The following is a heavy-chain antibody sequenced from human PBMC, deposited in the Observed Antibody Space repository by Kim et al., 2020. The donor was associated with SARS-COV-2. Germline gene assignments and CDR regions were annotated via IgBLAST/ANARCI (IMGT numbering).Heavy chain of an antibody. V-gene: IGHV4-59*13. D-gene: IGHD3-3*01. Sequence: SETLSLTCTVSGGSISSYYWSWIRQPPGKGLEWIGYIYYSGSTNYNPSLKSRVTISVDTSKNQFSLKLSSVTAADTAVYYCARVKGRFFWSGYSKGNWFEPWGQGTLVTVSS. CDR3: ARVKGRFFWSGYSKGNWFEP. J-gene: IGHJ5*02. CDR2: IYYSGST. CDR1: GGSISSYY.